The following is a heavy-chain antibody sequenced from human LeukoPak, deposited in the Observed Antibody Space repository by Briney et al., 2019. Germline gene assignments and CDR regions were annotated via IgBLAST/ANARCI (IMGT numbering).Heavy chain of an antibody. D-gene: IGHD3-22*01. Sequence: GGSLRLSCAASGFTFSSYSMNWVRQALGKGLEWVSSISSSSSYIYYADSVKGRFTISRDNAKNSLYLQMNSLRAEDTAVYYCARVQSYDSSGYYPYDAFDIWGQGTMVTVSS. CDR2: ISSSSSYI. V-gene: IGHV3-21*01. J-gene: IGHJ3*02. CDR1: GFTFSSYS. CDR3: ARVQSYDSSGYYPYDAFDI.